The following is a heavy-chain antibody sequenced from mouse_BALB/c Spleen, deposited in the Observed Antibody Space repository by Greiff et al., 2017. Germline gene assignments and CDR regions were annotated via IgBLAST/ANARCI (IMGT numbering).Heavy chain of an antibody. J-gene: IGHJ4*01. CDR1: GFTFSSYG. V-gene: IGHV5-6*01. Sequence: EVQRVESGGDLVKPGGSLKLSCAASGFTFSSYGMSWVRQTPDKRLEWVATISSGGSYTYYPDSVKGRFTISRDNAKNTLYLQMSSLKSEDTAMYYCARSTMIEAMDYWGQGTSVTVSS. CDR2: ISSGGSYT. D-gene: IGHD2-4*01. CDR3: ARSTMIEAMDY.